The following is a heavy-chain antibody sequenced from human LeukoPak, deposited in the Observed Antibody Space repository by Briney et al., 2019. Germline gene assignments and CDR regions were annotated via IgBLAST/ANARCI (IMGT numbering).Heavy chain of an antibody. Sequence: ASVKVSCKASGYTFTGYYMHWVRQAPVQGLEWMGWINPNSGGTNYAQKFQGRVTMTRDTSISTAYMELSRLRSDDTAVYYCASLSLNYYDSSGYCWGQGTLVTVSS. J-gene: IGHJ4*02. CDR3: ASLSLNYYDSSGYC. V-gene: IGHV1-2*02. CDR2: INPNSGGT. CDR1: GYTFTGYY. D-gene: IGHD3-22*01.